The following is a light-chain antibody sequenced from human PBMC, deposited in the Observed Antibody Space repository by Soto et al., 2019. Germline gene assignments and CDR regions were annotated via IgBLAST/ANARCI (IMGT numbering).Light chain of an antibody. CDR1: SNDIGAYKY. CDR3: SSYTTGSTLYV. V-gene: IGLV2-14*01. CDR2: EVS. Sequence: QSALTQPASVSGSSGQSITISCTGSSNDIGAYKYVSWYQQYPGKAPKLIIFEVSNRPSGVSNRFSGPKSGNTASLTIAGLQAEDEADYHCSSYTTGSTLYVFGGGTKVTVL. J-gene: IGLJ1*01.